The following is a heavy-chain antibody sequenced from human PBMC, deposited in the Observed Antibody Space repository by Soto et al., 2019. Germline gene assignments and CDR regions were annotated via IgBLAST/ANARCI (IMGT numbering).Heavy chain of an antibody. V-gene: IGHV3-7*03. J-gene: IGHJ5*02. CDR1: GFTFSSYW. CDR3: TRTISVAGPDL. D-gene: IGHD6-19*01. Sequence: VQLVESGGGVVQPGRSLRVSCAASGFTFSSYWMSWVRQAPGKGLEWVANIKGDGSEKYYVDSVKGRFTISRDNADNSLYLQMNSLRAEDTAMYYCTRTISVAGPDLWGQGTLVTVSS. CDR2: IKGDGSEK.